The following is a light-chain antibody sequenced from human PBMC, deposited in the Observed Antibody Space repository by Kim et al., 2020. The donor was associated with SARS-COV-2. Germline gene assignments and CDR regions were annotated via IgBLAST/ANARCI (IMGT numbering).Light chain of an antibody. CDR3: CSYAGTYTLV. CDR1: SSDIGGYNY. J-gene: IGLJ3*02. CDR2: DVS. V-gene: IGLV2-11*03. Sequence: GQSVTTSCTGSSSDIGGYNYGSWYQQTPGKAPKLMIYDVSKRPSGVPDRFSGSKSGNTASLTISGLQAEDEADYYCCSYAGTYTLVFGGGTQLTVL.